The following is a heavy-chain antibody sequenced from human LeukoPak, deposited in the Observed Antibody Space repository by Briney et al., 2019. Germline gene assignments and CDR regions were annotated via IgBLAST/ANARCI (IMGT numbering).Heavy chain of an antibody. D-gene: IGHD1-26*01. CDR1: GYTFIGYY. J-gene: IGHJ4*02. Sequence: ASVKVSCKASGYTFIGYYIHWVRQAPGQGLEWMGWINPNSGGTNYAQNFQGRVTMTRDTSINTAYMELSRLRSDDTAVYYCARTESGSYKYYWGQGTLVTVSS. CDR3: ARTESGSYKYY. V-gene: IGHV1-2*02. CDR2: INPNSGGT.